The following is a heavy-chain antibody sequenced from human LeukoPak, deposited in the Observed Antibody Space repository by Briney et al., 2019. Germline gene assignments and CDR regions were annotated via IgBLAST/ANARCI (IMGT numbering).Heavy chain of an antibody. V-gene: IGHV3-66*01. CDR3: AREGDYDILTGYLNC. D-gene: IGHD3-9*01. J-gene: IGHJ4*02. Sequence: GGSLRLSCAASGFTVRSNYMSWVRQAPGKGLEWVSIIYSGGTTYYADSVKGRFTISRDNSKNTLYLQMDSLRAEDTAVYYCAREGDYDILTGYLNCWGQGTLVTVSS. CDR2: IYSGGTT. CDR1: GFTVRSNY.